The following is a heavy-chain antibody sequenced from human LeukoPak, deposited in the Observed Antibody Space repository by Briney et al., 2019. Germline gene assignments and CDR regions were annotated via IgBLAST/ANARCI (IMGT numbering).Heavy chain of an antibody. D-gene: IGHD5-18*01. CDR1: GFTFSTYG. V-gene: IGHV3-33*01. J-gene: IGHJ4*02. Sequence: GGSLRLSCAASGFTFSTYGMHWVRQAPGKGLEWVTVIWHDGSHKDYADSVKGRFTISRDDAKNTLYLQLNSLRAEDTAVYFCARGGSDTAMAHDYWGQGTLVTVSS. CDR3: ARGGSDTAMAHDY. CDR2: IWHDGSHK.